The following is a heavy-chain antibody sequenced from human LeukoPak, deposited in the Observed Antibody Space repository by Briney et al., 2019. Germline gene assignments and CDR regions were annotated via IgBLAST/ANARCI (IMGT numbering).Heavy chain of an antibody. CDR3: ARCVTGWPNWFAP. Sequence: GGSLRLSCVGSGFRFSRYAMSWVRQAPGKGLEWVATIHYIRDGPYYADSVEGRFTISRDDSKNMVYLQMNSLRVEDTAIYYCARCVTGWPNWFAPWGQGTLVTVSS. J-gene: IGHJ5*02. D-gene: IGHD6-19*01. CDR1: GFRFSRYA. V-gene: IGHV3-23*01. CDR2: IHYIRDGP.